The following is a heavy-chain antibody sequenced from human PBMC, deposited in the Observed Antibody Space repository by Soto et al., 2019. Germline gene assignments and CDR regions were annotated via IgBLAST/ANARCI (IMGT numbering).Heavy chain of an antibody. J-gene: IGHJ2*01. Sequence: QVQLVQSGAEVKKPGASVKVSCKASGYTFTSYGISWVRQAPGQGLEWMGWISAYNGNTNYAQKLQGRVTMTTDTSTSTAYIELRSLRSDDTAVYYCARNYDILTGYYKEDWYFDLWGRGTLVTVSS. V-gene: IGHV1-18*01. CDR2: ISAYNGNT. CDR3: ARNYDILTGYYKEDWYFDL. D-gene: IGHD3-9*01. CDR1: GYTFTSYG.